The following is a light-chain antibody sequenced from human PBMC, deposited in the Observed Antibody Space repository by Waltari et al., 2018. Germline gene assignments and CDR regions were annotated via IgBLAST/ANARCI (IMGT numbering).Light chain of an antibody. Sequence: DIQLTQSPSSLSASVGDRVTITCRASQSMSKYLNWYQQKPGKAPNLLIYGTSSLQSGVPSRFSGSGSGTDFTLTISSLQPEDFATYYCQQSYSRPITFGQGTRLEMK. CDR1: QSMSKY. CDR2: GTS. CDR3: QQSYSRPIT. J-gene: IGKJ5*01. V-gene: IGKV1-39*01.